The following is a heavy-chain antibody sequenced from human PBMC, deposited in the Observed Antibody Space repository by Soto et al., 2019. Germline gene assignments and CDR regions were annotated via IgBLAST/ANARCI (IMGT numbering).Heavy chain of an antibody. CDR1: GFIFSDSA. Sequence: GGSLRLSCAASGFIFSDSAIHWVRQASGRGLEWVGRIRSKSNFYATTYGESVKGRFTISRDESKNTTYLQMSSLKTEDTAVYYCTRPSYGDFAGYFSFGVDVWGQGTTVTV. D-gene: IGHD4-17*01. CDR3: TRPSYGDFAGYFSFGVDV. V-gene: IGHV3-73*01. J-gene: IGHJ6*02. CDR2: IRSKSNFYAT.